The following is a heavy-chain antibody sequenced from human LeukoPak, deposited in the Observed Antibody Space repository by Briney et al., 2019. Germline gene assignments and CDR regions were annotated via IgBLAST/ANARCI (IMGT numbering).Heavy chain of an antibody. V-gene: IGHV3-21*03. CDR2: IFSSSTYI. D-gene: IGHD2/OR15-2a*01. CDR3: ARDFYDGFALDY. Sequence: GGSLRLSCAASGFTFISYSMNWVRQAPGKGLEWVSFIFSSSTYIYYTDSVKGRFTISRDNARNSLYLQMDNLRAEDTGVYYCARDFYDGFALDYWGQGTLVTVSS. CDR1: GFTFISYS. J-gene: IGHJ4*02.